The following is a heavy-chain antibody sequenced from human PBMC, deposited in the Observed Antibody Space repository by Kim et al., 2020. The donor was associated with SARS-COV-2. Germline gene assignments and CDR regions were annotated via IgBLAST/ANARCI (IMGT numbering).Heavy chain of an antibody. Sequence: ASVKVSCKASGYTFTNYALHWVRQAPGQRLEWMGWINVGNGNTKFSQKFQGRVTITRDTSAGTAYMELSSLISEDTAVYYCARHLAAGGSVDYWGQGTLVTVSS. V-gene: IGHV1-3*01. CDR2: INVGNGNT. CDR3: ARHLAAGGSVDY. J-gene: IGHJ4*02. CDR1: GYTFTNYA. D-gene: IGHD6-13*01.